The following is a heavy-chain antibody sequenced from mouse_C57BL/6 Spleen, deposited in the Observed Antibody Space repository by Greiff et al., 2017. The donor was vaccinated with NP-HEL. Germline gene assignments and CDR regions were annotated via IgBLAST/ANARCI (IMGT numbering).Heavy chain of an antibody. D-gene: IGHD3-2*02. Sequence: EVQLQQSGAELVRPGASVKLSCTASGFNIKDDYMHWVKQRPEQGLEWIGWIDPENGDTEYASKFQGKATITADTSSNTAYLQLSSLTSEDTAVYYCTTRRGAAQAIFDYWGQGTTLTVSS. CDR2: IDPENGDT. J-gene: IGHJ2*01. CDR3: TTRRGAAQAIFDY. V-gene: IGHV14-4*01. CDR1: GFNIKDDY.